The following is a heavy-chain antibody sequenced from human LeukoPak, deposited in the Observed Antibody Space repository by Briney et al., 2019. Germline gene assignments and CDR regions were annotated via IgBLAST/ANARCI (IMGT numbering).Heavy chain of an antibody. J-gene: IGHJ5*02. CDR1: GYSISSGYY. D-gene: IGHD1-1*01. V-gene: IGHV4-38-2*01. Sequence: PSETLSLTCAVSGYSISSGYYWGWIRQPPGKRLEWIGSIYHSGSTYYNPSLKSRVTISVDTSKNQFSLKLSSVTAADTAVYYCARHAPLDPFDPWGQGTLVTVSS. CDR3: ARHAPLDPFDP. CDR2: IYHSGST.